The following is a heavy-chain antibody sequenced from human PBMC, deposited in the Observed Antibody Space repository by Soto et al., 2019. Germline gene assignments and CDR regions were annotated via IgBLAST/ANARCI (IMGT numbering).Heavy chain of an antibody. CDR2: VHHSWGS. V-gene: IGHV4-59*08. CDR3: ARQGFGPLHGLVAV. J-gene: IGHJ6*04. Sequence: QVQLQESGPGLVKPSETLSLSCTVSGGSISSYYWSWFRQSPGKRMEWIGYVHHSWGSSYNPSLPSRVALSLDTSRSQFSLKVTSVTATDTAVYYCARQGFGPLHGLVAVWGEGTTVTVSS. CDR1: GGSISSYY. D-gene: IGHD3-10*01.